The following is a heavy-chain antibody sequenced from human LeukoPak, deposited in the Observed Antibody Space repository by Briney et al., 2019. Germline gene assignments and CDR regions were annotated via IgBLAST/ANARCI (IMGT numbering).Heavy chain of an antibody. CDR2: ISFDGSGK. Sequence: PGRSLRLSCAASGFSFSAYGMHWVRQAPGKGLEWVAVISFDGSGKYYADSVKGRFTISRDDSKNTLDLQMNSLRAEDTAVYYCARDFNLGTTDGYWGQGTLVTVSP. CDR1: GFSFSAYG. D-gene: IGHD4-11*01. J-gene: IGHJ4*02. CDR3: ARDFNLGTTDGY. V-gene: IGHV3-30*03.